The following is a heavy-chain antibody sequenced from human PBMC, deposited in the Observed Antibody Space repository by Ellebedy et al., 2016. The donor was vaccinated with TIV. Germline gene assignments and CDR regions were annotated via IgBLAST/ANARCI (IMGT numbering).Heavy chain of an antibody. CDR3: AKDLFPSATGPFDY. J-gene: IGHJ4*02. D-gene: IGHD6-13*01. CDR1: GFTFDDYA. CDR2: ISWNSGTI. Sequence: SLKISCAASGFTFDDYAMHWVRHAPVQGLEWVSVISWNSGTIDYADSVKGRFTISRDNAKNSLYLQMNSLRAEDTSVYYCAKDLFPSATGPFDYWGQGTLVTVSS. V-gene: IGHV3-9*01.